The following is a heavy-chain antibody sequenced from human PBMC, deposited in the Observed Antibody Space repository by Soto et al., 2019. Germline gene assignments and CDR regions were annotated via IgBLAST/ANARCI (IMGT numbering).Heavy chain of an antibody. Sequence: SETLSLTCTVPGGSISSYYWSWIRQPPGKGLELIGYIYYSGSTNYNPSLKSRVTISVDTSKNQFSLKLSSVTAADTAVYYCARGFWNRRTPFDYWGQGTLVTVSS. CDR3: ARGFWNRRTPFDY. CDR1: GGSISSYY. V-gene: IGHV4-59*08. D-gene: IGHD3-3*01. CDR2: IYYSGST. J-gene: IGHJ4*02.